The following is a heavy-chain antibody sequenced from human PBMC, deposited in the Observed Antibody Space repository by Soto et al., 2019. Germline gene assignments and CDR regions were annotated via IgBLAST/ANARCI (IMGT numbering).Heavy chain of an antibody. Sequence: VGSLRLSCAASGFTFSSFDMHWVRQAPGKGLEWVAVISDDGTEEKYADSVKGRATVSRDNSKNTVYLQMNRLRGDDSAIYYCAKGRFYVVTISPFDHWGQGTLVTVSS. CDR3: AKGRFYVVTISPFDH. J-gene: IGHJ4*01. V-gene: IGHV3-30*18. D-gene: IGHD3-16*01. CDR1: GFTFSSFD. CDR2: ISDDGTEE.